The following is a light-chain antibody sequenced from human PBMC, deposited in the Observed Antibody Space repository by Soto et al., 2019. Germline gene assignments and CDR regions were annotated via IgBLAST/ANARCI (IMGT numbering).Light chain of an antibody. CDR3: QQYNNWPPIT. J-gene: IGKJ5*01. V-gene: IGKV3-15*01. CDR2: GAS. Sequence: EPVMTQSPATLSVSPGESATLSCRASQTVGSQLAWYQEKPGQAPRLLIYGASTRATGIPARFSGSGSGTEFTLTISSLQSEDFAVYYCQQYNNWPPITFGQGTRLEI. CDR1: QTVGSQ.